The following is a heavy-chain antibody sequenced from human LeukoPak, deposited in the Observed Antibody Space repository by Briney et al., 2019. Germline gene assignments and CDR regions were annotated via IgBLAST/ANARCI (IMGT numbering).Heavy chain of an antibody. Sequence: ASVKVSCKASGYTFTSYAMNWVRQAPGQGLEWMGWINPNRGGTNYAQKFQGRVTMTRDTSISTAYMEVSRLISDDTAVYYCARGRAFYDILTGPYDYWGQGTLVTVSS. CDR2: INPNRGGT. J-gene: IGHJ4*02. V-gene: IGHV1-2*02. CDR3: ARGRAFYDILTGPYDY. D-gene: IGHD3-9*01. CDR1: GYTFTSYA.